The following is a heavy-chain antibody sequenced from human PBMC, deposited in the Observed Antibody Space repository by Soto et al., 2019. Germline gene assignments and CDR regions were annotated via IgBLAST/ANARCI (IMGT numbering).Heavy chain of an antibody. CDR3: ARLLLYSTSGRGWFDP. D-gene: IGHD2-2*02. Sequence: GGSLRLSCAASGLIFSNYGMHWVRQAPGKGLEWVALISHDGKNKYYADSVQGRFTISRDNSKNTLYLQMNSLRGDDTAVYYCARLLLYSTSGRGWFDPRGQGTLVTVSS. J-gene: IGHJ5*02. CDR1: GLIFSNYG. CDR2: ISHDGKNK. V-gene: IGHV3-30*03.